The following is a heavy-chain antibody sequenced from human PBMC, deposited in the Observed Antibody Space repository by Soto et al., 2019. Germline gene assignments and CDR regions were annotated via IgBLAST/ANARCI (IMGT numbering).Heavy chain of an antibody. CDR1: GFSLSSYA. CDR2: ISSSSSYI. CDR3: AIYRGYSYGSSVYGMDV. V-gene: IGHV3-21*01. D-gene: IGHD5-18*01. J-gene: IGHJ6*02. Sequence: GGSLRLSCAASGFSLSSYAMDWVRQAPGRGLEWVSSISSSSSYIYYADSVKGRFTISRDNAKNSLYLQMNSLRVEDTAVYYCAIYRGYSYGSSVYGMDVWGQGTTVTVSS.